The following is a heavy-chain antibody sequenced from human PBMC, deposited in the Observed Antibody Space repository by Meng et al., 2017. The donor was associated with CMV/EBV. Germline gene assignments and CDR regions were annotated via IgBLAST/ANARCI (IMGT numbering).Heavy chain of an antibody. CDR1: GCTFNSHG. D-gene: IGHD5-18*01. J-gene: IGHJ6*02. CDR3: ARGDQGNTAKLPWETHFYCNVDV. Sequence: SVKVSCKASGCTFNSHGITWVRQAPGQGLEWMGGIIPIFRTALYAQKFRGRVTITTDESTSTVYMELSSLTSEDTAVYYCARGDQGNTAKLPWETHFYCNVDVWGQGTTVTVSS. CDR2: IIPIFRTA. V-gene: IGHV1-69*05.